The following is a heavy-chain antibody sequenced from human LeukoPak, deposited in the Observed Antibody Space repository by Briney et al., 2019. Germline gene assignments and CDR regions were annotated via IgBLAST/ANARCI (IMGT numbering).Heavy chain of an antibody. J-gene: IGHJ6*02. CDR1: GGTFSGYA. CDR3: ARAGYCSGGSCTTYYYYYGMDV. Sequence: ASVKVSCKASGGTFSGYAISWVRQAPGQGLEWMGWINPNSGGTNYAQKFQGRVTMTRDTSISTAYMELSRLRSDDTAVYYCARAGYCSGGSCTTYYYYYGMDVWGQGTTVTVSS. D-gene: IGHD2-15*01. CDR2: INPNSGGT. V-gene: IGHV1-2*02.